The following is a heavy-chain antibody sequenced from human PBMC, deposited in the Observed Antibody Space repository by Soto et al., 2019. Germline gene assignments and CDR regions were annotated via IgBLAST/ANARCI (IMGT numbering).Heavy chain of an antibody. Sequence: SETLSLTCAVSGGSISSGGYSWSWIRQPPGKGLEWIGYIYHSGSTYYNPSLKSRVTISVDTSKNQFSLKLSSVTAADTAVYYCARVGGINWFAPWGQGTLVTSPQ. CDR1: GGSISSGGYS. D-gene: IGHD3-16*01. CDR3: ARVGGINWFAP. CDR2: IYHSGST. J-gene: IGHJ5*02. V-gene: IGHV4-30-2*01.